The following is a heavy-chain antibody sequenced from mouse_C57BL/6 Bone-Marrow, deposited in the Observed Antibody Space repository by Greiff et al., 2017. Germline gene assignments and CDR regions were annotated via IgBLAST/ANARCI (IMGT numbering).Heavy chain of an antibody. CDR3: TRDNYGSIFYWYFDV. V-gene: IGHV5-9-1*02. Sequence: EVMLVESGEGLVKPGGSLKLSCAASGFTFSSYAMSWVRQTPEKRLEWVAYISSGGDYIYYADTVKGRFTISRDNARNPLYLQMSSLKSEDTAMYYCTRDNYGSIFYWYFDVWGTGTTVTVSS. D-gene: IGHD1-1*01. CDR2: ISSGGDYI. CDR1: GFTFSSYA. J-gene: IGHJ1*03.